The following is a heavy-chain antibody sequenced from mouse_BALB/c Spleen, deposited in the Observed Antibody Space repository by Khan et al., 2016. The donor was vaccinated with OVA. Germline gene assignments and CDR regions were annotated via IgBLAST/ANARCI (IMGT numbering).Heavy chain of an antibody. J-gene: IGHJ3*01. V-gene: IGHV1-5*01. CDR2: IYPGGSDT. D-gene: IGHD2-2*01. Sequence: EVQLQQSGTVLARPGTSVKMSCKASGYTFTSYWMHWVKQRPGQGLEWIGAIYPGGSDTSYNQKFKGKAKLTADTSTSTAYMELSSLTNEDSAVYYCSRCGYLRAYWGQGTMVTVSA. CDR3: SRCGYLRAY. CDR1: GYTFTSYW.